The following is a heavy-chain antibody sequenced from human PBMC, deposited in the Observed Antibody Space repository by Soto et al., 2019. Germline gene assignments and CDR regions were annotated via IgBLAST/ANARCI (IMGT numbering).Heavy chain of an antibody. CDR1: GGTCISYG. CDR3: AREGYEGYYFDY. D-gene: IGHD2-2*01. V-gene: IGHV3-33*01. Sequence: PGGSLRLSCAASGGTCISYGMHWVRQAPGKGLEWVAVIWYDGSNKYYADSVKGRFTISRDNSKNTLYLQMNSLRAEDTAVYYCAREGYEGYYFDYWGQGTLVTVSS. J-gene: IGHJ4*02. CDR2: IWYDGSNK.